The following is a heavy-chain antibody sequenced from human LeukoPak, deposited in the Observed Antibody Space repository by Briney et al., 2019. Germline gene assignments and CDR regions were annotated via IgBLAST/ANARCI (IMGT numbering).Heavy chain of an antibody. D-gene: IGHD2/OR15-2a*01. Sequence: GGSLTLSCAASGFTFSSYNMNWVRQAPGKGLEWVSSISSSSNYIYYADSVKGRFTISRDNAKNSLYLQMKSLRAEDTAVYYCARGKTSQNIVTRKTYNWFDPWGQGTLVTVSS. J-gene: IGHJ5*02. CDR3: ARGKTSQNIVTRKTYNWFDP. CDR1: GFTFSSYN. CDR2: ISSSSNYI. V-gene: IGHV3-21*01.